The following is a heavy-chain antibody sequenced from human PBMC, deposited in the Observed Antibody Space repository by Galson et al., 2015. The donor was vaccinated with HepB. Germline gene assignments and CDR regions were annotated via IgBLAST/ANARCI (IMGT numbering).Heavy chain of an antibody. Sequence: SETLSLTCTVSGDSISSYYWSWIRQPAGEGLEWIGRTHIIRTTSYSLSLKSRVTMSVDTSKSQFSLKLRSVTAADTAMYYCARERITVGVDYERFDVWGRGILVTVSS. CDR3: ARERITVGVDYERFDV. CDR1: GDSISSYY. D-gene: IGHD3-3*01. CDR2: THIIRTT. V-gene: IGHV4-4*07. J-gene: IGHJ2*01.